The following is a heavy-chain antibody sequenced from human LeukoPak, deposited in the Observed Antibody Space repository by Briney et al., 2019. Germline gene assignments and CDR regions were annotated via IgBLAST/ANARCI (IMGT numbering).Heavy chain of an antibody. J-gene: IGHJ6*02. V-gene: IGHV1-69*04. Sequence: SVKVSCKASGGTFSSYAISWVRQAPGQGLEWMGRIIPIFGIANYAQKFQGRVTITADKSTSTAYMELSSLRSEDTAVYYCASRGDSMVRGVRYGMDVWGQGTTVTVSS. CDR1: GGTFSSYA. D-gene: IGHD3-10*01. CDR3: ASRGDSMVRGVRYGMDV. CDR2: IIPIFGIA.